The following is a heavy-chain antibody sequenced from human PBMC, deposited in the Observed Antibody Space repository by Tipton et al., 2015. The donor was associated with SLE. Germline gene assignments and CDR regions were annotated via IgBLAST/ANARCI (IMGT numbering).Heavy chain of an antibody. V-gene: IGHV3-30*02. CDR1: GFIFSNYG. CDR2: IRSDGSNT. Sequence: QLVQSGGGVVQPGGSLRLSCAASGFIFSNYGVHWVRQAPGKGLEWLSFIRSDGSNTYYADSVKVRFTISRDNSQNTLFLQMNSLRVDDSAMYYCAKVPLSGTTFDYWGQGTPVTVSP. D-gene: IGHD1-7*01. J-gene: IGHJ4*02. CDR3: AKVPLSGTTFDY.